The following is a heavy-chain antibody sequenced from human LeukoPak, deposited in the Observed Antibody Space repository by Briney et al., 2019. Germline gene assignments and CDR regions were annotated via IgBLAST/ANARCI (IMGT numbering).Heavy chain of an antibody. V-gene: IGHV3-23*01. Sequence: GGSLRLSCAASGFTFSSYTMGWVRQAPGKGLEWVSDINPSGGATYYADSVKGRFTISRDNSKNTLYLQMNSLRAEDTAVYYRAKALSASSYDYWGQGTLVTVSS. CDR3: AKALSASSYDY. CDR2: INPSGGAT. CDR1: GFTFSSYT. J-gene: IGHJ4*02. D-gene: IGHD2-2*01.